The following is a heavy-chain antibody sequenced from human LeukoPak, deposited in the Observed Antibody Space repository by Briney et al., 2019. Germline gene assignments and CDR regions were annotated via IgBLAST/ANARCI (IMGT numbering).Heavy chain of an antibody. V-gene: IGHV3-23*01. D-gene: IGHD6-6*01. J-gene: IGHJ4*02. CDR3: AKDVEYSYGSHFDC. Sequence: PGGYLRLSCAASGFTFSNYAMGWVRQAPGQGLEWISAISGGGGNTFYADSVKGRFTVSRDNSKNTLYLQMNSLRAEDTAVYYCAKDVEYSYGSHFDCWGQGSLVTVSS. CDR1: GFTFSNYA. CDR2: ISGGGGNT.